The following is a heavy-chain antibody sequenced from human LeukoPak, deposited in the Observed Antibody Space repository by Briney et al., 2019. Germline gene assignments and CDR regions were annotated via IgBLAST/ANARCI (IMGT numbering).Heavy chain of an antibody. V-gene: IGHV1-18*01. Sequence: GASVKVSCKASGYTFTSYGISWVRQAPGQGLEWMGWISAYNGNTNYAQKLQGRVTMTTDTSTSTAYMELRSLRSDDTAVYYCARGDRRGGDLPDAFDIWGQGTMVTVSS. CDR2: ISAYNGNT. J-gene: IGHJ3*02. CDR3: ARGDRRGGDLPDAFDI. D-gene: IGHD2-21*02. CDR1: GYTFTSYG.